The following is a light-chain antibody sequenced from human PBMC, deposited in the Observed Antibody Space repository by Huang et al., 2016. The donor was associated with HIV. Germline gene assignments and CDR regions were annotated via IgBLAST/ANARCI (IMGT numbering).Light chain of an antibody. CDR1: QSVLYSLSKKKY. J-gene: IGKJ1*01. Sequence: DIVMTQSPDSLAVSPGERATINCKSSQSVLYSLSKKKYLAWFQQKPGRPPKLLIYWATKRESGVPDRFSGSGSGTDFTLTINNLQAEDVAVYFCLQYYSVPQTFGHGTKVEI. CDR2: WAT. V-gene: IGKV4-1*01. CDR3: LQYYSVPQT.